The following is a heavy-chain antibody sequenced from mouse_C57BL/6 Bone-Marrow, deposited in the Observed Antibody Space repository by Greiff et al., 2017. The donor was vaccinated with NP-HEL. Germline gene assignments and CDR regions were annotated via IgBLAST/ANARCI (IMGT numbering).Heavy chain of an antibody. J-gene: IGHJ4*01. Sequence: DVMLVESGGGLVQPGGSLSLSCAASGFTFTDYYMSWVRQPPGKALEWLGFIRNKANGYTTEYSASVKGRFPISRDNSQSILYLQRNALRAEDSATYYCAMSIYSAYADDPFYAMDYWGQGTSVTVSS. D-gene: IGHD2-2*01. V-gene: IGHV7-3*01. CDR2: IRNKANGYTT. CDR1: GFTFTDYY. CDR3: AMSIYSAYADDPFYAMDY.